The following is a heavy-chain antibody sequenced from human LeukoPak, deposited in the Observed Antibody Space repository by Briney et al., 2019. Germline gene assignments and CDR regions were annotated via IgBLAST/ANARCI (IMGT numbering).Heavy chain of an antibody. V-gene: IGHV3-48*03. Sequence: GGSLRLSCAASGFTFSSYEMNWVRQAPGKGREWVSYISNSGSTIYYADSVKGRFTISRDNAKNSLYLQMNSLRAEDTAVYYCARLKVRGWDWGQGTLVTVSS. J-gene: IGHJ4*02. CDR1: GFTFSSYE. CDR2: ISNSGSTI. D-gene: IGHD6-19*01. CDR3: ARLKVRGWD.